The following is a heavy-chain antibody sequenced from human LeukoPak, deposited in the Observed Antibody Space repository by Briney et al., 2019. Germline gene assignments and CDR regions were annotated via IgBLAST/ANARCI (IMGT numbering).Heavy chain of an antibody. CDR3: AKDQGYSGYDPLDY. D-gene: IGHD5-12*01. CDR1: GFTFSSYA. CDR2: ISGSGGRT. J-gene: IGHJ4*02. V-gene: IGHV3-23*01. Sequence: GGSLRLSCAASGFTFSSYAMTWVRQAPGKGLEWVSAISGSGGRTYYADSVKGRFTISRDNSKNTLYVQMNSLRAEDTAVYYCAKDQGYSGYDPLDYWGQGTLVTISS.